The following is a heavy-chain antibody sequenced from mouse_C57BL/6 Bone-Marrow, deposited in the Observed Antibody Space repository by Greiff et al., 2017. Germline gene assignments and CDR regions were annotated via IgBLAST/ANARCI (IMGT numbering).Heavy chain of an antibody. V-gene: IGHV1-15*01. Sequence: QVQLQQSGAELVRPGASVTLSCKASGYTFTDYEMHWVKQTPVHGLEWIGAIDPETGGTAYNQKFKGKAILTADKSSSTAYMELRSLTSEDSAVYYCTRCGGTDYFDYWGQGTTLTVSS. CDR1: GYTFTDYE. CDR2: IDPETGGT. D-gene: IGHD1-1*02. J-gene: IGHJ2*01. CDR3: TRCGGTDYFDY.